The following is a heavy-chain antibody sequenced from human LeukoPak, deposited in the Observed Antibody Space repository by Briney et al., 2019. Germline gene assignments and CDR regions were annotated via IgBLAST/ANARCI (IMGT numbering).Heavy chain of an antibody. CDR1: GFTFDDYG. Sequence: PGGSLRLSCAASGFTFDDYGMSWVRQGPGKGLEWVSGINWNGGNTGYADSVKGRFTIFRDNAKNFLYLEMDSLRVEDTALYYCARTSDGNWFDPWGQGTLVTVSS. CDR3: ARTSDGNWFDP. D-gene: IGHD1-26*01. CDR2: INWNGGNT. V-gene: IGHV3-20*04. J-gene: IGHJ5*02.